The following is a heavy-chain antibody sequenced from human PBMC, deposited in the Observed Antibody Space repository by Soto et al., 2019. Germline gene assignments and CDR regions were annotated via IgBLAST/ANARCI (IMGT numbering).Heavy chain of an antibody. V-gene: IGHV1-8*01. CDR1: GYTFSNYD. CDR2: VNPNNGDT. CDR3: AKVSRKGSAIDFDY. J-gene: IGHJ4*02. Sequence: QVQLVQSGAELKKPGASVKVSCKASGYTFSNYDMNWLRQATGQGPEWIGWVNPNNGDTVYAQKFQGRVTLTTDISTTTAYMELTSLRSEDTAIYYCAKVSRKGSAIDFDYWGQGTLITVSS. D-gene: IGHD3-10*01.